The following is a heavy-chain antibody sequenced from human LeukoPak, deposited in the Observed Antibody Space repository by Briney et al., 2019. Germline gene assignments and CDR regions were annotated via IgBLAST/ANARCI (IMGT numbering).Heavy chain of an antibody. CDR3: ARVVFRAFDY. CDR1: GFTFSSYG. CDR2: ISYDGSNK. V-gene: IGHV3-30*03. J-gene: IGHJ4*02. Sequence: GGSLRLSCAASGFTFSSYGMHWVRQAPGKGLEWVAVISYDGSNKYYADSVKGRFTISRDSAENSLYLQMNSLRAEDTAVYYCARVVFRAFDYWGQGTLVTVSS.